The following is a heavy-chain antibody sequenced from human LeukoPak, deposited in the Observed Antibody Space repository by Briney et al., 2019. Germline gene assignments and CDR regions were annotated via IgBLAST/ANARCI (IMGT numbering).Heavy chain of an antibody. V-gene: IGHV3-74*01. CDR3: ARSNQADDY. CDR2: INPGGSSI. D-gene: IGHD1-14*01. J-gene: IGHJ4*02. Sequence: GGSLRLSCAASGFTFSGAWMHWVRQVPGKGLVWVARINPGGSSITYADSVKGRFTISRDNAENTLYLQMDSLRAEDTGVYYCARSNQADDYWGQGTLVTVSS. CDR1: GFTFSGAW.